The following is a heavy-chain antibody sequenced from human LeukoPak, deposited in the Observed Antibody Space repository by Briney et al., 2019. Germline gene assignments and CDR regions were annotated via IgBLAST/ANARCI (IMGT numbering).Heavy chain of an antibody. D-gene: IGHD3-22*01. J-gene: IGHJ5*02. CDR2: VYPGDSDT. V-gene: IGHV5-51*01. CDR3: ARTPDSSGKNWFDP. Sequence: GESLKISCKGSGYSFTTYWIAWVRQMPGKGLEWMGIVYPGDSDTRYSPSFQGQVSISVDKSISTAYLQWSSLKASDTAMYYCARTPDSSGKNWFDPWGQGTLVTVSS. CDR1: GYSFTTYW.